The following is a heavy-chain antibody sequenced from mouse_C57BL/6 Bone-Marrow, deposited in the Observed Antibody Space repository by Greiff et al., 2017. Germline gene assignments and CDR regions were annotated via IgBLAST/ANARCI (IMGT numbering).Heavy chain of an antibody. Sequence: VQLQQSGAELVRPGASVKLSCTASGFNIKDYYMHWVKQRPEQGLEWIGRIDPEDGDTEYAPKFQGKATMTADTSSNTAYLQLSSLTSEDTAVYYCTFYYDYDGAWFAYWGQGTLVTVSA. CDR2: IDPEDGDT. D-gene: IGHD2-4*01. J-gene: IGHJ3*01. V-gene: IGHV14-1*01. CDR3: TFYYDYDGAWFAY. CDR1: GFNIKDYY.